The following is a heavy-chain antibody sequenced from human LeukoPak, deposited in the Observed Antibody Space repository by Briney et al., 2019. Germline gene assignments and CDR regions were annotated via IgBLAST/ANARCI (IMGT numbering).Heavy chain of an antibody. CDR3: VREDWNY. CDR2: MNPNSGGT. J-gene: IGHJ4*02. D-gene: IGHD3/OR15-3a*01. V-gene: IGHV1-2*02. Sequence: GASVKVSCKASGYTFTSYDINWVRQATGQGLEWMGWMNPNSGGTNYAQKFQGRVTMTRDTSISTAYMELSRLRSDDTAVYYCVREDWNYWGQGTLVTVSS. CDR1: GYTFTSYD.